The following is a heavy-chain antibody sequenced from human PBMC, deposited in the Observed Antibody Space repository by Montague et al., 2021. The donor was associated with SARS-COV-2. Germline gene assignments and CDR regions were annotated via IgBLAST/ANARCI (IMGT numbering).Heavy chain of an antibody. CDR3: ARVRAVFTLKILGYYYYGMDV. V-gene: IGHV4-34*01. CDR2: INHSGST. CDR1: GGSFSGHY. D-gene: IGHD2-8*02. J-gene: IGHJ6*02. Sequence: SETLSLTCAVYGGSFSGHYWSWIRQPPGKGLEWIGEINHSGSTNXXPSLKSRVTISVDTSKNQFSLKLSSVTAADTAVYYCARVRAVFTLKILGYYYYGMDVWGQGTPVTVSS.